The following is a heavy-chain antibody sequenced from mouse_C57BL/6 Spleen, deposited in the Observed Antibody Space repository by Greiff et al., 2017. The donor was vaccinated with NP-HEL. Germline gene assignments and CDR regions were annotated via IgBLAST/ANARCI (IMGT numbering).Heavy chain of an antibody. Sequence: QVQLQQPGAELVRPGTSVKLSCKASGYTFTSYWMHWVKQRPGQGLEWIGVIDPSDSYTNYNQKFKGKATLTVDTSSSTAYMQLSSLTSEDSAVYYCARSGPYYYAMDYWGQGTSVTVSS. V-gene: IGHV1-59*01. CDR1: GYTFTSYW. CDR2: IDPSDSYT. J-gene: IGHJ4*01. CDR3: ARSGPYYYAMDY.